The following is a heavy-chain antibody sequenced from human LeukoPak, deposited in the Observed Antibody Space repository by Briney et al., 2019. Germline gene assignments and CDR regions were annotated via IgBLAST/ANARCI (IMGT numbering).Heavy chain of an antibody. CDR1: GYTFAGYY. CDR2: INPNSGGT. Sequence: ASVRVSCKASGYTFAGYYMHWVRQAPGQGLEWMGWINPNSGGTNYAQKFQGRVTMTRDTSISTAYMELSRLRSDDTAVYYCASGSSGWYYFDYWGQGTLVTVSS. J-gene: IGHJ4*02. V-gene: IGHV1-2*02. D-gene: IGHD6-19*01. CDR3: ASGSSGWYYFDY.